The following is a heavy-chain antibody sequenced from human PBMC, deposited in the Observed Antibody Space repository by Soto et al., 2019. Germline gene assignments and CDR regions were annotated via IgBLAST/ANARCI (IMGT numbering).Heavy chain of an antibody. CDR2: MNPNSGNT. D-gene: IGHD3-3*01. CDR1: GYTFTSYD. CDR3: ARGYATPGFLEWLLHRYFDY. Sequence: ASVKVSCKASGYTFTSYDINWVRQATGQGLEWMGWMNPNSGNTGYAQKFQGRVTMTRNTSISTAYMELSSLRSEDTAVYYCARGYATPGFLEWLLHRYFDYWGQGTLVTVSS. V-gene: IGHV1-8*01. J-gene: IGHJ4*02.